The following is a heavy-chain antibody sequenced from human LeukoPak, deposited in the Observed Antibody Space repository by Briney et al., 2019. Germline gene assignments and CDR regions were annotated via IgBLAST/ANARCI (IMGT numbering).Heavy chain of an antibody. D-gene: IGHD5-12*01. Sequence: GRSLRLSCAASGFTFSSYGMHWIRQAPGKGLEWVSYISSSGSTIYYADSVKGRFTISRDNAKNSLYLQMNSLRAEDTAVYYCARGEGIDIVATIYWGQGTLVTVSS. CDR2: ISSSGSTI. V-gene: IGHV3-48*04. CDR3: ARGEGIDIVATIY. J-gene: IGHJ4*02. CDR1: GFTFSSYG.